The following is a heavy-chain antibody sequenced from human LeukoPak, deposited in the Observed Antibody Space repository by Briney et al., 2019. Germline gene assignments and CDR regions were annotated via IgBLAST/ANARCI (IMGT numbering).Heavy chain of an antibody. V-gene: IGHV3-7*03. CDR1: GFTFSSYW. CDR3: ARGGGLDV. Sequence: GGSLRLSCAASGFTFSSYWMNWARQAPGKGLEWVASINHNGNVNYYVDSVKGRFPISRDNAKNSLYLQMSNLRAEDTAVYFCARGGGLDVWGQGATVTVSS. D-gene: IGHD3-16*01. J-gene: IGHJ6*02. CDR2: INHNGNVN.